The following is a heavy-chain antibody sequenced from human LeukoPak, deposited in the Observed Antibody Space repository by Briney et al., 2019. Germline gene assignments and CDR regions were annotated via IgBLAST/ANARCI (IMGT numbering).Heavy chain of an antibody. CDR2: ISYDGSNK. Sequence: GGSLRLSCAASGFTFSSYAMHWVRQAPGKGLEWVAVISYDGSNKHYADSVKGRFTISRDNSKNTLYLQMNSLRAEDAAVYYCARGAFGSSGWPLDYWGQGTLVTVSS. V-gene: IGHV3-30-3*01. J-gene: IGHJ4*02. D-gene: IGHD6-19*01. CDR1: GFTFSSYA. CDR3: ARGAFGSSGWPLDY.